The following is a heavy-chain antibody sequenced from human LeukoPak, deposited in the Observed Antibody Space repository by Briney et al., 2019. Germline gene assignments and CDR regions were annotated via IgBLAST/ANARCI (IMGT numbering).Heavy chain of an antibody. J-gene: IGHJ3*02. CDR2: ISYDGSNK. CDR1: GFTFSSYA. Sequence: PGGSLRLSCAASGFTFSSYAMHWVRQAPGKGLEWVAVISYDGSNKYYADSVKGRFTISRDNSKNTLYLQMNSLRAEDTAVYYCASQWLVPSYAFDIWGQGTMVTVSS. V-gene: IGHV3-30-3*01. D-gene: IGHD6-19*01. CDR3: ASQWLVPSYAFDI.